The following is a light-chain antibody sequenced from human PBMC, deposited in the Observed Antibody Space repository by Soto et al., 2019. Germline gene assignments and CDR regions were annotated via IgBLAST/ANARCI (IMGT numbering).Light chain of an antibody. CDR1: QAVTTR. V-gene: IGKV1-17*03. J-gene: IGKJ4*01. CDR3: LQRNSCPLT. CDR2: LAS. Sequence: DIQITHSPSAVSSCLGDRVTLTCRASQAVTTRLAWFQHKPGKAPRRLIYLASSWEAGVPARFSGSGSGTEFTLTISNVEPEDFAAYYCLQRNSCPLTFGRGTKVDIK.